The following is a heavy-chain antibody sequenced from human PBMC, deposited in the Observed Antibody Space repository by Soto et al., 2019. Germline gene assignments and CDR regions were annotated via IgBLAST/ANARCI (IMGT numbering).Heavy chain of an antibody. CDR3: AREEPNYYGSGSYYVDY. V-gene: IGHV4-31*01. J-gene: IGHJ4*02. CDR1: GGSISSGGYY. CDR2: IYNSGNR. Sequence: QVQLQESGPGLVKPSQTLSLTCTVSGGSISSGGYYWSWIRQHPGKGLEWIGYIYNSGNRDYNPSLKSLVTKSVDTSKNQFSLELSSVTAADTAVDYCAREEPNYYGSGSYYVDYWGQGTLVTVSS. D-gene: IGHD3-10*01.